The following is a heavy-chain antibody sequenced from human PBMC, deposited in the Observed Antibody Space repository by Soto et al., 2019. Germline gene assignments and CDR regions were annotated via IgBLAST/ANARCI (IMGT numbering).Heavy chain of an antibody. J-gene: IGHJ6*02. CDR3: ARLSAYCGGDCYTYYYGMDV. V-gene: IGHV4-59*08. D-gene: IGHD2-21*02. CDR2: IYYSGST. CDR1: GGSISSYY. Sequence: PSETLSLTCTVSGGSISSYYWSWIRQPPGKGLEWIGYIYYSGSTNYNPSLKSRVTISVDTSKNQFSLKLSSVTAADTAVYYCARLSAYCGGDCYTYYYGMDVWGQGTTVTVSS.